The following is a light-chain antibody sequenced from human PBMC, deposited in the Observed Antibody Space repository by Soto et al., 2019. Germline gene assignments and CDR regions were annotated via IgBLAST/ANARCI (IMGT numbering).Light chain of an antibody. V-gene: IGKV3-20*01. CDR2: GAS. J-gene: IGKJ1*01. CDR1: QSVSSY. CDR3: QQYVSSPQT. Sequence: ELVLTQSPGTLSLSPGERATLSCRASQSVSSYLAWYQQKPGQAPRLLIYGASNRATGIPDRFSGSGSGTDFTLTISRLEPEDFAMYFCQQYVSSPQTFGQGTKVDIK.